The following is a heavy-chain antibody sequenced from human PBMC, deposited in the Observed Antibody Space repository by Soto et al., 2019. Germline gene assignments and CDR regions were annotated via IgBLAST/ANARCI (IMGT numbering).Heavy chain of an antibody. CDR3: ARDGIAAAGTEIIDY. CDR2: ISAYNGNT. Sequence: ASVKVSCKASGYTFTSYGISWVRQAPGQGLEWMGWISAYNGNTSYAQKLQGRVTMTTDTSTSTAYMELRSLRSDDTAVYYCARDGIAAAGTEIIDYWGQGTLVTVSS. D-gene: IGHD6-13*01. CDR1: GYTFTSYG. V-gene: IGHV1-18*01. J-gene: IGHJ4*02.